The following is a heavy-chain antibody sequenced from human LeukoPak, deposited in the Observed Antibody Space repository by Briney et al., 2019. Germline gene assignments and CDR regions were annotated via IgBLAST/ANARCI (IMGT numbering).Heavy chain of an antibody. V-gene: IGHV3-30*02. CDR3: AKDAIRGSSGYWSPYFDY. CDR2: IRFDGSNK. CDR1: GFTFSSYG. J-gene: IGHJ4*02. Sequence: PGGSLRLSCAASGFTFSSYGMHWVRQAPGKGLEWVAFIRFDGSNKYYADSVKGRFTISRDNSKNTLYLQMNSLRAEDTAVYYCAKDAIRGSSGYWSPYFDYWGQGTLVTVSS. D-gene: IGHD5-12*01.